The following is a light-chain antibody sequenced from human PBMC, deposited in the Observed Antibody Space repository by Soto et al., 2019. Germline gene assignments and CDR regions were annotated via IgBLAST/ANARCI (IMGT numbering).Light chain of an antibody. J-gene: IGKJ2*02. CDR3: QQSYSTPRT. CDR1: QSISSY. Sequence: DIQMTQSPSSLSASVGDRVTITCRASQSISSYLNWYQQKPGKAPKPLIYAASSLQSGVSSRFSGRGSGTACTLTISSLQPEDFATYYCQQSYSTPRTFGQGTKLEIK. CDR2: AAS. V-gene: IGKV1-39*01.